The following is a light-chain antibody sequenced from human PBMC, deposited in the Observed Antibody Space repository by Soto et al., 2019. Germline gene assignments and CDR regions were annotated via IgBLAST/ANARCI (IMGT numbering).Light chain of an antibody. J-gene: IGKJ2*01. CDR2: DTT. CDR1: QDLTNY. Sequence: DIQRTQSPPSLAASVGDRVTITCQASQDLTNYLNWYHQKPGEAPKLLIYDTTTLEEGVPSRFSGGGSGTDFTFTINGLQPEDAAIYSCQQYVNLPYSFGQGTKLEIK. CDR3: QQYVNLPYS. V-gene: IGKV1-33*01.